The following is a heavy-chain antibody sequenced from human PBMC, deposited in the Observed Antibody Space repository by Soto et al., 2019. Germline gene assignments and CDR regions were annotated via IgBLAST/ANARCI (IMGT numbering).Heavy chain of an antibody. CDR2: IIPILGIA. V-gene: IGHV1-69*04. CDR1: GGTFSSYT. D-gene: IGHD2-15*01. J-gene: IGHJ6*02. Sequence: SVKVSCKASGGTFSSYTISWVRQAPGQGLEWMGRIIPILGIANYAQKFQGRVTITADKSTSTAYMELSSLRSEDTAVYYCARDRSRKVGYYYYGMDVWGQGTTVTVSS. CDR3: ARDRSRKVGYYYYGMDV.